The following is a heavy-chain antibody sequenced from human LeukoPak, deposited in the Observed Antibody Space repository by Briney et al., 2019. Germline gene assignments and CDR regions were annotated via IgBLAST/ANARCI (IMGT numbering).Heavy chain of an antibody. Sequence: SETLSLTCTVSGGSISSYYWSWIRQPPGKGLEWIGYIYYSGSTNYNPSLKSRVTISVDTSKNQFSLKLSSVTAADTVVYYCARVMSGFGMDVWGQGTTVTVSS. CDR1: GGSISSYY. D-gene: IGHD3-10*01. J-gene: IGHJ6*02. V-gene: IGHV4-59*01. CDR2: IYYSGST. CDR3: ARVMSGFGMDV.